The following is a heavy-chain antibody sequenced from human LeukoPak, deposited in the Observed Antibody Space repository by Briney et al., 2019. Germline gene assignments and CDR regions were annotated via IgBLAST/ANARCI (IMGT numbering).Heavy chain of an antibody. V-gene: IGHV4-39*07. Sequence: SETLSLTCTVSGGSISSSTYYWDWIRQPPGKGLEWIGSVYYSGSTYNNPSLKSRVTISVHTSKNQFSLKLSSVTAADTAVYYCASDDPEAGSGYWGQGTLVTVSS. J-gene: IGHJ4*02. CDR2: VYYSGST. CDR1: GGSISSSTYY. CDR3: ASDDPEAGSGY. D-gene: IGHD3-10*01.